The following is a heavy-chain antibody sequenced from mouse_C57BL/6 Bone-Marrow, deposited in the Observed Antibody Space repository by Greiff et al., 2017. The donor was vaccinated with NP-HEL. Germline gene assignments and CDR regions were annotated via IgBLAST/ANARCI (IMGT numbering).Heavy chain of an antibody. CDR2: INYDGSST. Sequence: EVKVVESEGGLVQPGSSMKLSCTASGFTFSDYYMAWVRQVPEKGLEWVANINYDGSSTYYLDSLKSRFIISRDNAKNILYLQMSSLKSEDTATYYCARDKSTYAMDDWGQGTSVTVSS. CDR1: GFTFSDYY. J-gene: IGHJ4*01. V-gene: IGHV5-16*01. D-gene: IGHD1-3*01. CDR3: ARDKSTYAMDD.